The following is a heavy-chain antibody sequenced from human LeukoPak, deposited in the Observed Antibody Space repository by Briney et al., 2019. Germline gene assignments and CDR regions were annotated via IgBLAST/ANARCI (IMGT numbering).Heavy chain of an antibody. V-gene: IGHV3-23*01. D-gene: IGHD6-19*01. CDR3: AKGIYSSGWSYFDY. Sequence: GGSLRLSCAASGFTFSSFQMTWVRQAPGKGLEWVSTLSGSGITTYYADSVKGRFTISRDNSKNTLYLRMNSLRAEDTAVYYCAKGIYSSGWSYFDYWGHGTLVTVSS. CDR1: GFTFSSFQ. CDR2: LSGSGITT. J-gene: IGHJ4*01.